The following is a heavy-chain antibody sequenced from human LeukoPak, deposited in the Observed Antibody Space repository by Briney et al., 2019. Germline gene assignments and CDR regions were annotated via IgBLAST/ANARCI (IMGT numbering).Heavy chain of an antibody. V-gene: IGHV4-59*08. CDR2: IYYSGST. Sequence: PSETLSLTCTVSGGSISSYYWSWIRQPPGKGLEWIGYIYYSGSTNYNPSLKSRVTISVDTSKNQFSLKLSSVTAADTAVYYCARGNSARGYVLVYWGQGTLVTVSS. CDR1: GGSISSYY. D-gene: IGHD3-3*01. CDR3: ARGNSARGYVLVY. J-gene: IGHJ4*02.